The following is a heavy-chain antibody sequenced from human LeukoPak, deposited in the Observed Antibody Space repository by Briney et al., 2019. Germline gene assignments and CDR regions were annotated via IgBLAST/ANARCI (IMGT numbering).Heavy chain of an antibody. D-gene: IGHD3-22*01. CDR2: FDPEDGET. J-gene: IGHJ4*02. CDR3: ATDRGGYYYDSSGYPLFDY. CDR1: GYTLTELS. V-gene: IGHV1-24*01. Sequence: ASVKVSCXVSGYTLTELSMHWVRQAPGKGLEWMGGFDPEDGETIYAQKFQGRVTMTEDTSTDTAYMELSSLRSEDTAVYYCATDRGGYYYDSSGYPLFDYWGRGTLVTVSS.